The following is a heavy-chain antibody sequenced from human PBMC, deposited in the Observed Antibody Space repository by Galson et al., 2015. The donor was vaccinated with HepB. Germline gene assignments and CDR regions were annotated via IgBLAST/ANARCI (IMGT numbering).Heavy chain of an antibody. J-gene: IGHJ4*02. D-gene: IGHD2-8*01. V-gene: IGHV3-23*01. CDR3: AKDGIMVANNPWHFHY. Sequence: SLRLSCAASGFTFTRYAMTWVRQAPGKGLEWVASITSSGCNTYYTDSVKGRFSISRDNSKNTLVLQLNSLRVEDTAVYYCAKDGIMVANNPWHFHYWGQGTLATVSS. CDR1: GFTFTRYA. CDR2: ITSSGCNT.